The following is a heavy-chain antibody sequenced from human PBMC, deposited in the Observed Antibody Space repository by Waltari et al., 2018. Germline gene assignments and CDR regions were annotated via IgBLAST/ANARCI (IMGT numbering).Heavy chain of an antibody. J-gene: IGHJ4*02. Sequence: EVQLVESGGGLVQPGGSLRLSCAAPGFTFSSYWMSWVRQAPGKGLEWVANIKQDGSEKYYVDSVKGRFTISRDNAKNSLYLQMNSLRAEDTAVYYCARDLRAQYSYDLPDYWGQGTLVTVSS. V-gene: IGHV3-7*01. CDR3: ARDLRAQYSYDLPDY. CDR1: GFTFSSYW. CDR2: IKQDGSEK. D-gene: IGHD5-18*01.